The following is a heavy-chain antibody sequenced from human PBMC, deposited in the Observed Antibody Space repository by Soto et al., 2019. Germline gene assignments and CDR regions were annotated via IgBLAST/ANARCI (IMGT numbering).Heavy chain of an antibody. D-gene: IGHD1-26*01. J-gene: IGHJ3*02. CDR1: GFTFSAYT. CDR2: ISYDGNNE. CDR3: ARDGYSGRSDGFDI. Sequence: QVQLVESGRGVVQPGRSLRLSCAASGFTFSAYTMHWVRQPPGKGLEWVAVISYDGNNERYTDPVKGRFTVSRDNSKSTLYLQMNSLKSEDTAVYYCARDGYSGRSDGFDIWGQGTMVTVSS. V-gene: IGHV3-30-3*01.